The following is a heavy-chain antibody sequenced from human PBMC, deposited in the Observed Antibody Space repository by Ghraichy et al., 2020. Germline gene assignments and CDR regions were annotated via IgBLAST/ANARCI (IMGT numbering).Heavy chain of an antibody. Sequence: SCAASGFNFGDYGVSWFRQAPGKHLEWVAFIRSKTYGEAPHYAASVQGRFTISRDDSKSIAYLQMNSLKSEDTAVYYCSGSGGYDFALLYWGQGTLVTVSS. CDR2: IRSKTYGEAP. CDR1: GFNFGDYG. J-gene: IGHJ4*02. CDR3: SGSGGYDFALLY. D-gene: IGHD5-12*01. V-gene: IGHV3-49*03.